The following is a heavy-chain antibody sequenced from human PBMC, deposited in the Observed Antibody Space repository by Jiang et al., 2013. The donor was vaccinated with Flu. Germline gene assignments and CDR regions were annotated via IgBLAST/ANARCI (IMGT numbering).Heavy chain of an antibody. CDR3: ARQYYDSSGYGFQH. CDR2: IDPSDSYT. Sequence: TSYWISWVRQMPGKGLEWTGRIDPSDSYTNYSPSFQGHVTISADKSISTAYLQWSSLKASDTAMYYCARQYYDSSGYGFQHWGQGTLVTVSS. D-gene: IGHD3-22*01. J-gene: IGHJ1*01. V-gene: IGHV5-10-1*01. CDR1: TSYW.